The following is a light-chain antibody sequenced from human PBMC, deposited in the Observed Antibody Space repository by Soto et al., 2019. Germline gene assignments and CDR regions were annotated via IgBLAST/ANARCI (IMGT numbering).Light chain of an antibody. CDR1: QSVNSN. Sequence: EIVMTQSPATLSVSPGERATLSCRASQSVNSNLAWYQQKRGQAPRLLIYEASSRATGIPAWFSASGSGTEFTLTISSLQSEDFAVYYCEQYNNWPLTFGGGTNVEIK. CDR2: EAS. V-gene: IGKV3-15*01. CDR3: EQYNNWPLT. J-gene: IGKJ4*01.